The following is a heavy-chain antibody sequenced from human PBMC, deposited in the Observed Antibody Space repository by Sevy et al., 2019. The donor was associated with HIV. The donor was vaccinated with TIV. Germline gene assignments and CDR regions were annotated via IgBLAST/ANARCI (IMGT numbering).Heavy chain of an antibody. CDR2: ISGSSNYI. Sequence: GGSLRLSCAASGFTFDTYSMNWVCQAPGKGLEWVSFISGSSNYIYYADSVKGRFTVSRDNAKNSLYLQMNRVRAEDTAVYYCAKRLVSWDGMDVWGQGTTVTVSS. V-gene: IGHV3-21*01. D-gene: IGHD1-26*01. CDR3: AKRLVSWDGMDV. CDR1: GFTFDTYS. J-gene: IGHJ6*02.